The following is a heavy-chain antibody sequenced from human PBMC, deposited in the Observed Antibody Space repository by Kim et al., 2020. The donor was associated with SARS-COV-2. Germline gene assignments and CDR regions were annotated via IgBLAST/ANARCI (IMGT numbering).Heavy chain of an antibody. V-gene: IGHV6-1*01. J-gene: IGHJ6*02. CDR3: AREDIVVVPAARAYYYSYGMDV. CDR1: GDSVSSNSAA. CDR2: TYYRSKWYN. Sequence: SQTLSLICAISGDSVSSNSAAWNWLRQSPSRGLEWLGRTYYRSKWYNDYAVSVKSRITINPDTSKNQFSLQLNSVTPEDTAVYYCAREDIVVVPAARAYYYSYGMDVWGQGTTVTVSS. D-gene: IGHD2-2*01.